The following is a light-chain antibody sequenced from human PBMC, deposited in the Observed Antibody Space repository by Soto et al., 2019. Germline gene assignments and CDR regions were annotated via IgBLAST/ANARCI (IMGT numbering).Light chain of an antibody. CDR2: AAS. V-gene: IGKV1-27*01. Sequence: DIQMTQSPSSLCASMGDRIAINCRSREAITNSLAWYQQEPGKPPQLLIYAASTLQSGVPSRFSGSGSGTDFTLTISGLQPEDLATYYCQSYNTARPTSGQGTDWRL. CDR1: EAITNS. CDR3: QSYNTARPT. J-gene: IGKJ5*01.